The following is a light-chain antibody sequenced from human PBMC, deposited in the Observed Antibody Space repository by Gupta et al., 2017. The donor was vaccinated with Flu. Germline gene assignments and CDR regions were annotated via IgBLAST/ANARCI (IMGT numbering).Light chain of an antibody. CDR1: QGSGNS. J-gene: IGKJ1*01. CDR3: QGGT. Sequence: QMTQSPSSLSASVGDRVTITCRASQGSGNSFAWYQQKPGKVPKLLIYAASTLHSGVPSRFRGSGSGTDFTLTINGLQPEDVATYYCQGGTFDQGTKVEIK. V-gene: IGKV1-27*01. CDR2: AAS.